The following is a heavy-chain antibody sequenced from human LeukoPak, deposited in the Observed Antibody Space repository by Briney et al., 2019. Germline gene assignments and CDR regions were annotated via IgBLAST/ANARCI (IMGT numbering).Heavy chain of an antibody. CDR2: IRAYNGNT. V-gene: IGHV1-18*01. D-gene: IGHD6-19*01. CDR3: ARDPARIIAVAGTDFWTGTAYDY. CDR1: GYTFTSYG. J-gene: IGHJ4*02. Sequence: GASVKASCKASGYTFTSYGISWVRQAPGQGLEWMGWIRAYNGNTNYAQKLQGRVTMTTDTSTSTAYMELRSLRSDDTAVYYCARDPARIIAVAGTDFWTGTAYDYWGQGTLVTVSS.